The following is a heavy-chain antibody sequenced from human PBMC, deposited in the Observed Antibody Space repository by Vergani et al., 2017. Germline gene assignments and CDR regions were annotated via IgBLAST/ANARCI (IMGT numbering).Heavy chain of an antibody. CDR2: TYYRSRWYN. D-gene: IGHD1-1*01. CDR3: ARDSPPGRARVTTWFDP. Sequence: QVQLQQSGPGLVKPSETLSLTCAISGDSVSSNSAAWNWISQSPSRGLEWLGRTYYRSRWYNDYAEYVKSRIIINPDTSKNQFSLQLNSVTPEDTAVYYCARDSPPGRARVTTWFDPWGQGTLVTVSS. J-gene: IGHJ5*02. V-gene: IGHV6-1*01. CDR1: GDSVSSNSAA.